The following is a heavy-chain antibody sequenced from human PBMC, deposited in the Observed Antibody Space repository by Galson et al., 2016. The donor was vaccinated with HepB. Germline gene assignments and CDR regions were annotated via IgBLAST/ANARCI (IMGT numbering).Heavy chain of an antibody. V-gene: IGHV3-23*01. CDR1: GFTFGRYA. D-gene: IGHD6-19*01. CDR3: ARFTQEWLDRVYYFDY. CDR2: ISGDGGST. Sequence: SLRLSCAASGFTFGRYAMSCVRQAPGKGLEWVSAISGDGGSTYYAGSVQGRFTSSRDRSTNTMYLQMNSLRTDDTAVYYCARFTQEWLDRVYYFDYWGQGTLVTVSS. J-gene: IGHJ4*02.